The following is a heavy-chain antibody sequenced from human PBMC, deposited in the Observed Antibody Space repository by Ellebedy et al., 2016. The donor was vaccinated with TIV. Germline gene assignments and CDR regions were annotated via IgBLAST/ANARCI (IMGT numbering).Heavy chain of an antibody. J-gene: IGHJ3*02. CDR1: GGSIGSDDYY. CDR3: ARQKTDSGSFLCDI. V-gene: IGHV4-30-4*01. CDR2: IFYRGST. D-gene: IGHD3-3*01. Sequence: LRLSCTVSGGSIGSDDYYWSWIRQPPGKGLEWIGYIFYRGSTYYNPSLKSRFTISGDTSKNQFSLHLTSVTAADTARYHCARQKTDSGSFLCDIWGQGTMVTVSS.